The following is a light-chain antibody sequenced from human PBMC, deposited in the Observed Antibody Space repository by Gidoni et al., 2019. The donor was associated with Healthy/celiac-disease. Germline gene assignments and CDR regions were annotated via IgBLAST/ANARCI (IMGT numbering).Light chain of an antibody. V-gene: IGLV3-1*01. CDR1: KLGDKY. Sequence: SYELTQPPSVSVSPGQTASIPCSGDKLGDKYACWYQKKPGQSPVLVIYQDSKRPSGIPERFSGSNSGNTATLTISGTQAMDEADYYCQAWDSSTVVFGGGTKLTVL. J-gene: IGLJ2*01. CDR2: QDS. CDR3: QAWDSSTVV.